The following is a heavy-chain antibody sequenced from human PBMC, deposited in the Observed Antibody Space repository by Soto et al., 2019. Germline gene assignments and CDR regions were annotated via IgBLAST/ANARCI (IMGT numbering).Heavy chain of an antibody. V-gene: IGHV1-46*01. J-gene: IGHJ5*02. CDR1: GYTFTSYY. Sequence: VASVKVSCKASGYTFTSYYMHWVRQAPGQGLEWMGIINPSGGSTSYAQKFQGRVTMTRDTSTSTVYMELSSLRSEDTAVYYCAREDSAYSSSWDWFDPWGQGTLVTVSS. D-gene: IGHD6-13*01. CDR2: INPSGGST. CDR3: AREDSAYSSSWDWFDP.